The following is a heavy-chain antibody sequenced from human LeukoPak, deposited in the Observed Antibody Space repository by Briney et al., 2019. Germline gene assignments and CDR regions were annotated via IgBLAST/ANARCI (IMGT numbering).Heavy chain of an antibody. CDR3: AAIYYDSSGYQRNAFDI. CDR1: GFTVSSNY. J-gene: IGHJ3*02. Sequence: GGSLRLSCAASGFTVSSNYMSWVRQAPGKGLEWVAVIWYDGSNKYYADSVKGRFTISRDNSKNTLYLQMNSLRAEDTAVYYCAAIYYDSSGYQRNAFDIWGQGTKVTVSS. CDR2: IWYDGSNK. D-gene: IGHD3-22*01. V-gene: IGHV3-33*08.